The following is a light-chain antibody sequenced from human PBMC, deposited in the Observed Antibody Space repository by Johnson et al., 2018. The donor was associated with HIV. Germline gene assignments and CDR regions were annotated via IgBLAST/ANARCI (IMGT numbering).Light chain of an antibody. Sequence: SVLTQPPSVYAAPGQKVTISCSGSSSNIGNNYVSWYQQLPGTAPKLLIYDNNKRPSGIPDRFSGSKSGTSATLGITGLQTGDEADYYCGTWDSSLSAGVFGTGTKVTVL. J-gene: IGLJ1*01. CDR3: GTWDSSLSAGV. V-gene: IGLV1-51*01. CDR2: DNN. CDR1: SSNIGNNY.